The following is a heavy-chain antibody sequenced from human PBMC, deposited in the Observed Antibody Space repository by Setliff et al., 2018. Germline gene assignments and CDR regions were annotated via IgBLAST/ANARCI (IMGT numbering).Heavy chain of an antibody. J-gene: IGHJ3*02. Sequence: GGSLRLSCAASGFTFSSYAMSWVRQAPGKGLEWVSAISGSGGSTYYADSVKGRFTISRDNAKNSLYLQMNSLRAEDTAVYYCARDRLHYYDSSGSDAFDIWGQGTMVTVSS. CDR1: GFTFSSYA. V-gene: IGHV3-23*01. D-gene: IGHD3-22*01. CDR3: ARDRLHYYDSSGSDAFDI. CDR2: ISGSGGST.